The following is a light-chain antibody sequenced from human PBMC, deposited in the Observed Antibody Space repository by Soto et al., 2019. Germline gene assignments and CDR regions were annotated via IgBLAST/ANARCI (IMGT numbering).Light chain of an antibody. CDR3: QQYDSSPRT. CDR2: GAS. Sequence: EIVLTQSPGTLSLSPGERATLSCRASQSVTSNYLAWYQLTPGQAPRLLIYGASRRATGIPDRFSGSGSGTDFTLTISRLDPEDFAVYFCQQYDSSPRTFGQGTKVEIK. CDR1: QSVTSNY. V-gene: IGKV3-20*01. J-gene: IGKJ1*01.